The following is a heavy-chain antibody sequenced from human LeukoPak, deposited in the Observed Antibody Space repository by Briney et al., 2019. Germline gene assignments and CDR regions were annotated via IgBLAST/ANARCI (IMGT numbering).Heavy chain of an antibody. Sequence: PGGSLRLSCAASGFTFSSYGMHWVRQAPGKGLEWVAVISYDRSNKYYADSVKGRFTISRDNSKNTLYLQMNSLRAEDTAVYYCAKDTLLGYSSGWSYWGQGTLVTVSS. CDR1: GFTFSSYG. D-gene: IGHD6-19*01. V-gene: IGHV3-30*18. CDR2: ISYDRSNK. CDR3: AKDTLLGYSSGWSY. J-gene: IGHJ4*02.